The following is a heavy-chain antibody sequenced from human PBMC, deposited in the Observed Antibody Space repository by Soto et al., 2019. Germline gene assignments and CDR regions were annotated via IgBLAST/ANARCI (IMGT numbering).Heavy chain of an antibody. J-gene: IGHJ3*01. V-gene: IGHV3-48*03. Sequence: PGRCRRLSCTSAGFALDTYDINCVRLAPGNFLEWISHIATAGDRIYYAGSVEGRFTISRDNARHSLCLQMNSLRDDDTALYYCAGEHVLMFASYDAFNVWGQGKLAMVS. CDR3: AGEHVLMFASYDAFNV. CDR1: GFALDTYD. CDR2: IATAGDRI. D-gene: IGHD2-21*01.